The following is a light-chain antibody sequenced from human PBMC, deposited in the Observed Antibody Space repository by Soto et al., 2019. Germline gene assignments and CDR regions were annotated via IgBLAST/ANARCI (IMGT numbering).Light chain of an antibody. CDR1: SSDVGGSKF. CDR2: EVN. J-gene: IGLJ2*01. CDR3: SSFAGSNSVV. V-gene: IGLV2-8*01. Sequence: QAVVTQPPSASGSPGLSVTISCTGTSSDVGGSKFVSWYQQHPGKAPRLIIYEVNKRPSGVPDRFSGSKSGNTASLTVSGLQTEDEADYYCSSFAGSNSVVFGGGTQLTVL.